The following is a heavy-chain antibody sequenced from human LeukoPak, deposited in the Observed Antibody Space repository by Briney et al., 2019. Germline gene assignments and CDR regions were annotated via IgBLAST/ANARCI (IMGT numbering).Heavy chain of an antibody. Sequence: SETLSLTCTVSGGSISSSSYYWGWIRQPPGKGLEWIGSIYYSGSTYYNPSLKSRVTISVDTSKNQFSLKLSSVTAADTAVYYCATQGYSGHDDRGSFDYWGQGTLVTVSS. CDR2: IYYSGST. V-gene: IGHV4-39*07. D-gene: IGHD5-12*01. CDR3: ATQGYSGHDDRGSFDY. CDR1: GGSISSSSYY. J-gene: IGHJ4*02.